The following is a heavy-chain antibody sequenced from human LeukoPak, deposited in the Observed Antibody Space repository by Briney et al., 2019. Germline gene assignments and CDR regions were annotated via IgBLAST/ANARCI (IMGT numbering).Heavy chain of an antibody. Sequence: GGSLRLSCAASGFTFSSYWMSWVRQAPGKGLEWVANIKQDGSEKYYMDSVKGRFTISRDNAKNSLYLQMNSLRAEDTAVYYCARSAYSSGWYPDRFEYWGQGTRVTVSS. J-gene: IGHJ4*02. CDR3: ARSAYSSGWYPDRFEY. D-gene: IGHD6-19*01. V-gene: IGHV3-7*03. CDR2: IKQDGSEK. CDR1: GFTFSSYW.